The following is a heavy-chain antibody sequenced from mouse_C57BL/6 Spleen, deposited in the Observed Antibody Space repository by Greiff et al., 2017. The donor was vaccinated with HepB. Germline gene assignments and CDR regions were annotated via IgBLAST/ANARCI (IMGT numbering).Heavy chain of an antibody. V-gene: IGHV8-8*01. CDR3: ARIPIYYGSSGWYFDV. CDR2: IWWDDDK. CDR1: GFSLSTFGMG. D-gene: IGHD1-1*01. Sequence: ESGPGILQPSQTLSLTCSFSGFSLSTFGMGVGWIRQPSGKGLECLEHIWWDDDKYYNPALKSRLTISKDTSTNQVFLKIANVDTADTATYYCARIPIYYGSSGWYFDVWGTGTTVTVSS. J-gene: IGHJ1*03.